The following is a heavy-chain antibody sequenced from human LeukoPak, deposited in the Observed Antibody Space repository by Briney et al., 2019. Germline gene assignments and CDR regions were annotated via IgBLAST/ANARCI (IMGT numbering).Heavy chain of an antibody. CDR1: GGSFSGYY. J-gene: IGHJ6*03. D-gene: IGHD3-16*02. V-gene: IGHV4-34*01. CDR3: ARGVGFTFGGVIVRYYYYYMDV. CDR2: INHSGST. Sequence: SETLSLTCAVYGGSFSGYYWSWIRQPPGKGLEWIGEINHSGSTNYNPSLKSRVTMSVDTSKNQFSLKLSSVTAADTAVYYCARGVGFTFGGVIVRYYYYYMDVWGKGTTVTVSS.